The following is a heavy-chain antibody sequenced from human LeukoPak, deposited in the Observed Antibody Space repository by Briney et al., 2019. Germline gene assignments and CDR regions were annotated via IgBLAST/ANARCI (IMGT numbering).Heavy chain of an antibody. J-gene: IGHJ6*03. CDR2: ISSSSSTI. CDR1: GFTFSSYS. CDR3: ARVHCPAAAGIAYYLDV. V-gene: IGHV3-48*01. Sequence: AGRSLRLSCAASGFTFSSYSMNWVRQAPGKGLEWVSYISSSSSTIYYADSVKGRFTISRDNSKNSLYLQMNSLRAEDTAVSYFARVHCPAAAGIAYYLDVWGKGTTVTVSS. D-gene: IGHD6-13*01.